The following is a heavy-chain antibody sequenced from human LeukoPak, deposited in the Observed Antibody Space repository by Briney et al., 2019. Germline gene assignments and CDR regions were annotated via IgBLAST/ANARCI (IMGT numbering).Heavy chain of an antibody. CDR3: ARPPGSYDSSGYGL. J-gene: IGHJ4*02. CDR1: GGSFSGYY. CDR2: INHSGST. Sequence: SETLSLTCAVYGGSFSGYYWSWIRQPPGKGLEWIGEINHSGSTNYNPSLKSRVTISVDTSKNQFSLKLSSVTAADTAVYYCARPPGSYDSSGYGLWGQGTLVTVSS. V-gene: IGHV4-34*01. D-gene: IGHD3-22*01.